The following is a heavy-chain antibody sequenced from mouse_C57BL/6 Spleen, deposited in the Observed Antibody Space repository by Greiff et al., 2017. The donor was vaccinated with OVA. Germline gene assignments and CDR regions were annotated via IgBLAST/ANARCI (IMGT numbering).Heavy chain of an antibody. D-gene: IGHD2-10*01. CDR1: GYSITSGYY. CDR3: ARAYYGDYFDY. V-gene: IGHV3-6*01. Sequence: EVKLQESGPGLVKPSQSLSLTCSVTGYSITSGYYWNWIRQFPGNKLEWMGYISYDGSNNYNQSLKNRISISRDTAKNQFFLKMNYVTTEDTATYYCARAYYGDYFDYGGKGTTLTVPS. J-gene: IGHJ2*01. CDR2: ISYDGSN.